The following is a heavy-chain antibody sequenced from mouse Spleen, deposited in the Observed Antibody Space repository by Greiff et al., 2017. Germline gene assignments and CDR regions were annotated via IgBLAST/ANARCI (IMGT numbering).Heavy chain of an antibody. D-gene: IGHD1-1*01. CDR3: ARSASYYGSSRYYYAMDY. CDR1: GYTFTSYW. V-gene: IGHV1-52*01. J-gene: IGHJ4*01. Sequence: QVQLQQPGAELVRPGSSVKLSCKASGYTFTSYWMHWVKQRPIQGLEWIGNIDPSDSETHYNQKFKDKATLTVDKSSSTAYMQLSSLTSEDSAVYYWARSASYYGSSRYYYAMDYWGQGTSVTVSS. CDR2: IDPSDSET.